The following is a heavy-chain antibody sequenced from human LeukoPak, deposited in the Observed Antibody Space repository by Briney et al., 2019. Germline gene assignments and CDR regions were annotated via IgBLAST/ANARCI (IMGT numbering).Heavy chain of an antibody. CDR2: IKEDGSDK. CDR3: ARPYCSSTSCPLD. V-gene: IGHV3-7*01. Sequence: GGSLRLSCAVSGFTFSDYWMTWVRQAPGRGLEWVANIKEDGSDKQYVDSVQGRFTISRDNAGNSLHLQMNSLRVEDTAVYYCARPYCSSTSCPLDWGQGTLVTVSS. CDR1: GFTFSDYW. J-gene: IGHJ4*02. D-gene: IGHD2-2*01.